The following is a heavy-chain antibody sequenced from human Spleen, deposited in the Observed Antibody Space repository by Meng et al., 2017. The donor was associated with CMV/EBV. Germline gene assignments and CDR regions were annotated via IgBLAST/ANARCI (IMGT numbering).Heavy chain of an antibody. CDR3: ARVLYYGSGSRMDV. CDR2: INWNGGST. D-gene: IGHD3-10*01. J-gene: IGHJ6*02. CDR1: GFTFSDHY. Sequence: GESLKISCAASGFTFSDHYMDWVRQAPGKGLEWVSGINWNGGSTGYADSVKGRFTISRDNAKNSLYLQMNSLRAEDTALYYCARVLYYGSGSRMDVWGQGTTVTVSS. V-gene: IGHV3-20*04.